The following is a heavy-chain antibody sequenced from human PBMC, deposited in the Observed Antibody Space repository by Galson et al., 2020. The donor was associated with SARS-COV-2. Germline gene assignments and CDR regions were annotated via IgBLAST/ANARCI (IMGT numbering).Heavy chain of an antibody. CDR2: ISHSGST. J-gene: IGHJ4*02. V-gene: IGHV4-34*01. CDR1: GGSFSGYY. CDR3: ASDYGGNGLTI. D-gene: IGHD4-17*01. Sequence: SQTLSLTCAVYGGSFSGYYWSWIRQPPGKGLEWIGEISHSGSTNYNPSLKSRVTISIDTSKNQFSLRLRSVTAADTAVYYCASDYGGNGLTIWGQGALVTVSS.